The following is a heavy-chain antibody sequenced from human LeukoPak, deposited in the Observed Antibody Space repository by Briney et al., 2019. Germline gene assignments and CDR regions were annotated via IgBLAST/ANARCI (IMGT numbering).Heavy chain of an antibody. CDR1: GGPIRSGDYF. CDR2: IYYSGST. D-gene: IGHD4-11*01. CDR3: GRGGYDYRWFDP. Sequence: SETLSLTRTVFGGPIRSGDYFWSWIRQPPGKGLEWIGYIYYSGSTHYSPSLRSRVTISLDTSKNQLSLELSYVTAADTAVYYCGRGGYDYRWFDPWGQGTLVTVSS. J-gene: IGHJ5*02. V-gene: IGHV4-30-4*01.